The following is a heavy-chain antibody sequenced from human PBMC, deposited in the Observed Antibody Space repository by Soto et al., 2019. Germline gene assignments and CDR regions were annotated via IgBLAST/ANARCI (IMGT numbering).Heavy chain of an antibody. D-gene: IGHD5-18*01. J-gene: IGHJ4*02. CDR1: GFTFTDYY. CDR3: ARPQPSGYIYGFPY. Sequence: PGGSLRLSCAASGFTFTDYYMFWFRQAPGKGLEWVSYISITGDVIYYADSVKGRFTISRDNANDLLFLQMSSLRAEDTAMYYCARPQPSGYIYGFPYWGQGTLVTVSS. CDR2: ISITGDVI. V-gene: IGHV3-11*01.